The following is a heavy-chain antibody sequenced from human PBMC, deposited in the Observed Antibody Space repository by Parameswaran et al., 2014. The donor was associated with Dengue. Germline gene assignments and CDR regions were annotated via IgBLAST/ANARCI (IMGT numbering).Heavy chain of an antibody. Sequence: PAPGKGLEWVSGISRNSGGLGYADAVKGRFTISRDNAKNSLYLQMDSLRAEDTALYYCAKDVNGDYFDNWGQGILVTVSS. CDR3: AKDVNGDYFDN. V-gene: IGHV3-9*01. J-gene: IGHJ4*02. CDR2: ISRNSGGL. D-gene: IGHD4-17*01.